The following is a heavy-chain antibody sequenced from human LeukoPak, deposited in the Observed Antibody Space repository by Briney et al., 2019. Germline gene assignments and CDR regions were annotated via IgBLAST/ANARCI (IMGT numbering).Heavy chain of an antibody. CDR2: ISAYNGNT. D-gene: IGHD5-18*01. J-gene: IGHJ4*02. Sequence: ASVKVSCKASGYTFTSYGISWVRQAPGQGLEWMGWISAYNGNTNYAQKLQGRVTMATDTSTSTAYMELRSLRSEDTAVYYCARGARGDTYQAFDYWGQGTLVTVSS. V-gene: IGHV1-18*01. CDR3: ARGARGDTYQAFDY. CDR1: GYTFTSYG.